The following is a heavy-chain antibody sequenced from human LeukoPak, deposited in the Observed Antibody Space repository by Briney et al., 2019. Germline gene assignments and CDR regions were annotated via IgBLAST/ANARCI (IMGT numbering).Heavy chain of an antibody. CDR1: AGSFSGYY. D-gene: IGHD3-3*01. V-gene: IGHV4-34*01. CDR2: INDSGGT. J-gene: IGHJ6*03. CDR3: ARRVTIIYYMDL. Sequence: SETLSLTCAVFAGSFSGYYWTWIGQFPGRGLEWIGEINDSGGTNYSPSLKSRVTISVDPSKNQFSMKLRSVTAADTAVYYCARRVTIIYYMDLWGKGTTVTVSS.